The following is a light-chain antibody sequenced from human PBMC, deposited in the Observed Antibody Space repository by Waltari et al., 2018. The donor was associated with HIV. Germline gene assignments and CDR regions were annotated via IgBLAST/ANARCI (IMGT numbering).Light chain of an antibody. CDR1: SLRSYY. V-gene: IGLV3-19*01. Sequence: SSELTQDPAVSVALGQTVRITCQGDSLRSYYASWYKQKPGQAPVLVSYGKNNRHSGIPDRFSGSRSGNTASLTITGAQAEDEADYYCNSRDSSGNHVVFGGGTKLTVL. J-gene: IGLJ2*01. CDR2: GKN. CDR3: NSRDSSGNHVV.